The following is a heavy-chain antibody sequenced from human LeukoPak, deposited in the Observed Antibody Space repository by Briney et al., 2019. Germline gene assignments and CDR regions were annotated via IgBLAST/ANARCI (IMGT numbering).Heavy chain of an antibody. CDR3: AKDRGAGRCFDY. V-gene: IGHV3-23*01. CDR2: ISGSGGST. J-gene: IGHJ4*02. Sequence: GGSLRLSCAASGFTLSSYALSWVRQAPGKGLEWVSGISGSGGSTYYADSVKGRFTISRDNSKKTLYMQMNSLRAEDTAVYYCAKDRGAGRCFDYWGQGTLITVSS. D-gene: IGHD6-19*01. CDR1: GFTLSSYA.